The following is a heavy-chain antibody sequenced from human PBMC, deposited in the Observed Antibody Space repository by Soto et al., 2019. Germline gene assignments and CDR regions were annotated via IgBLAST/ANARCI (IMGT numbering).Heavy chain of an antibody. CDR1: GYTFNFYG. CDR2: ISGFNGNT. D-gene: IGHD3-16*01. J-gene: IGHJ4*02. Sequence: ASVKVSCKASGYTFNFYGITWVRQAPGQGLEWMGWISGFNGNTNYAADLQGRVTMTTDTSTSTAYMELRGLRSDDTAVYYCARIGVSAGHESPDFDSWGQGTLVTVSS. CDR3: ARIGVSAGHESPDFDS. V-gene: IGHV1-18*01.